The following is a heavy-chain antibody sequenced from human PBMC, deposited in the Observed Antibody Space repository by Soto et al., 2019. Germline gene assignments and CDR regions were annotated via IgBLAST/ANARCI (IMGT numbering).Heavy chain of an antibody. J-gene: IGHJ6*02. CDR2: ISWDGGST. CDR1: GFTFDDYT. CDR3: AKDKGPQYSSSSGYYYYYGMDV. D-gene: IGHD6-6*01. V-gene: IGHV3-43*01. Sequence: PGGSLRLSCAASGFTFDDYTMHWVRQAPGKGLEWVFLISWDGGSTYYADSVKGRFTISRDNSKNSLYLQMNSLRTEDTALYYCAKDKGPQYSSSSGYYYYYGMDVWGQGTTVTVS.